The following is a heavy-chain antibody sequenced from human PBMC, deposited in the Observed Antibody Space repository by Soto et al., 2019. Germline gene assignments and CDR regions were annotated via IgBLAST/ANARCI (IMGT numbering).Heavy chain of an antibody. CDR2: INPSGGNT. CDR3: ARGGGSATTLYFDY. Sequence: ASVKVSCKASGYTFTSYFMHWVRQAPGQGLEWMGIINPSGGNTNYAQKFQGRVTMTGDTSTSTVYMELSSLRSEDTAVYYCARGGGSATTLYFDYWGQGALVTVS. CDR1: GYTFTSYF. V-gene: IGHV1-46*01. D-gene: IGHD3-16*01. J-gene: IGHJ4*02.